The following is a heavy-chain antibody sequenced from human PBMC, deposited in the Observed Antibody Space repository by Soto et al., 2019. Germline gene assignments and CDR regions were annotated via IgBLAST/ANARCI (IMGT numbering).Heavy chain of an antibody. V-gene: IGHV5-10-1*01. CDR2: IDPSDSYT. D-gene: IGHD3-3*01. J-gene: IGHJ3*02. CDR3: AIDSDYDFWSGYFLLGAFDI. CDR1: GYSFTSYW. Sequence: GESLKISCKGSGYSFTSYWISWVRQMPGKGLEWMGRIDPSDSYTNYSPSFQGHVAISADKSISTAYLQWSSLKASDTAMYYCAIDSDYDFWSGYFLLGAFDIWGQGTMVTVSS.